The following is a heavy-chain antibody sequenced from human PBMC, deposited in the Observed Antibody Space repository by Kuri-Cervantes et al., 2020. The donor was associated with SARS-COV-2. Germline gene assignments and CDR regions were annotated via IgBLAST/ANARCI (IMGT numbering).Heavy chain of an antibody. V-gene: IGHV3-33*01. D-gene: IGHD3-22*01. Sequence: LSLTRAASGFTFSSYGMHWVRQAPGKGLEWVAVIWYDGSNKYYADSVKGRFTISRDNSKNTLYLQMNSLRAEDTTVYYCARALVVTDAFDIWGQGTMVTVSS. CDR1: GFTFSSYG. CDR2: IWYDGSNK. CDR3: ARALVVTDAFDI. J-gene: IGHJ3*02.